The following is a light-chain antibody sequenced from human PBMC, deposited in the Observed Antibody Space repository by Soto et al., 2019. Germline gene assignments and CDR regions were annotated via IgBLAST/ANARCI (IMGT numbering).Light chain of an antibody. J-gene: IGKJ1*01. V-gene: IGKV3-15*01. CDR2: GAS. Sequence: EIVMTQSPATLSVSPGERATLSCRASQSISNNLAWYQQKRGQAPRLLIYGASTRATGIPARFSGSGSGTEFTLTISSLQSEDFAFYYCQQYNNWRTFGQGTKVEL. CDR3: QQYNNWRT. CDR1: QSISNN.